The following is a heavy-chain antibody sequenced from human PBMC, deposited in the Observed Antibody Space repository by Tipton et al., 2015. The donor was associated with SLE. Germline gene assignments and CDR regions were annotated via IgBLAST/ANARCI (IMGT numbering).Heavy chain of an antibody. V-gene: IGHV3-7*01. D-gene: IGHD3-22*01. CDR2: IKEDGSEK. CDR1: GFIFNRYW. Sequence: SLRLSCEASGFIFNRYWMNWVRQAPGKGLEWVANIKEDGSEKNYADSVKGRFTISRDNADNSMYLQMNSLRSEDTAVYYCARDSVARYDSSGYYYGYWGQGTLVTVSS. J-gene: IGHJ4*02. CDR3: ARDSVARYDSSGYYYGY.